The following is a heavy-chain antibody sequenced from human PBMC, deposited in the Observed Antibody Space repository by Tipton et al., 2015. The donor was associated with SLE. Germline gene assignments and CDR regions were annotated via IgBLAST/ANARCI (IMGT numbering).Heavy chain of an antibody. D-gene: IGHD3-10*01. V-gene: IGHV4-59*01. CDR2: IYYSGST. CDR3: ARVADYYGSGHYYYYMDV. CDR1: GGSISSYY. J-gene: IGHJ6*03. Sequence: LRPSCTVSGGSISSYYWSWIRQPPGKGLEWIGYIYYSGSTNYNPSLKSRVTISVDTSKNQFSLKLSSVTAADTAVYYCARVADYYGSGHYYYYMDVWGKGTTVTVSS.